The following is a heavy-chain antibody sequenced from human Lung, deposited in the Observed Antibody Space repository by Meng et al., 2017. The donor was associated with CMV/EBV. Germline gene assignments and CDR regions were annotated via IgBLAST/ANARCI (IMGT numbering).Heavy chain of an antibody. CDR2: ISWNSDTI. CDR1: GFTFDNYA. D-gene: IGHD6-19*01. V-gene: IGHV3-9*01. Sequence: SXKISCVASGFTFDNYAMHWVRQAPGKGLEWVSEISWNSDTIDYAASVRGRFTVSRDNAKHSLYLQVNSLRIEDTALYYCAKDSSAWYGGIDFDYWGQGAXVTVSS. CDR3: AKDSSAWYGGIDFDY. J-gene: IGHJ4*02.